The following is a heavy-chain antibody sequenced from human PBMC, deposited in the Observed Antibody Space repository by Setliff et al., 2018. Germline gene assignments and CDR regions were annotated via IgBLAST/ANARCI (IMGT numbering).Heavy chain of an antibody. CDR3: AKDVFPYHYEGAFDI. D-gene: IGHD3-22*01. Sequence: ASVKVSCKASGYTFTSHYMHWVRQAPGLGLEWMGTINPSSGRTSYAQKFQGRVTMTRDTSTSTVYMDMSSLRSEDTAVYYCAKDVFPYHYEGAFDIWGQGTMVTVSS. V-gene: IGHV1-46*01. J-gene: IGHJ3*02. CDR2: INPSSGRT. CDR1: GYTFTSHY.